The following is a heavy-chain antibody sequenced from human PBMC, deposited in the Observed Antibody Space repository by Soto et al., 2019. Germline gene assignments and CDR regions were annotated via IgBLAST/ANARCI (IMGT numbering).Heavy chain of an antibody. Sequence: PSETLSLTCTVSGGSISSGDYYWSWIRQPPGKGLEWIGYIYYSGSTYYNPSLKSRVTISVDTSKNQFSLKLSSVTAADTAVYYCACGGRITTIASYTWFNTWRQRTRVTVSS. J-gene: IGHJ5*02. CDR3: ACGGRITTIASYTWFNT. CDR2: IYYSGST. V-gene: IGHV4-30-4*01. CDR1: GGSISSGDYY. D-gene: IGHD3-22*01.